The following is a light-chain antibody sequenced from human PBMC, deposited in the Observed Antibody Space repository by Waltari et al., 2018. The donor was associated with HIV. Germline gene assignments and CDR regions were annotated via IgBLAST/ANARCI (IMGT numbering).Light chain of an antibody. J-gene: IGLJ3*02. Sequence: QSALTQPPSASGPLGQSVTISCTGSSSDIGAYDFLSWFQQHPHSAPKLLLYEVTRRPATVSDRFSGSRSGNTAFLTVAGLQPDDEATYFCSSYGDSLRVLFGGGTNVTVL. CDR2: EVT. CDR1: SSDIGAYDF. V-gene: IGLV2-8*01. CDR3: SSYGDSLRVL.